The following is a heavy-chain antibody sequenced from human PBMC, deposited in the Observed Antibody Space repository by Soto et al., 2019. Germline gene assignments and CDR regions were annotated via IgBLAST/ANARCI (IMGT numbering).Heavy chain of an antibody. CDR3: ASSVAGSIAQIDY. CDR1: GGTFSSYT. J-gene: IGHJ4*02. V-gene: IGHV1-69*02. CDR2: IIPILGIA. Sequence: QVQLVQSGAEVKKPGSSVKVSCKASGGTFSSYTISWVRQAPGQGLEWMGRIIPILGIANYAQKLQGRVTITADKSTSTAYMELSSLRSEDTAVYYCASSVAGSIAQIDYGGQGTLVTVSS. D-gene: IGHD6-19*01.